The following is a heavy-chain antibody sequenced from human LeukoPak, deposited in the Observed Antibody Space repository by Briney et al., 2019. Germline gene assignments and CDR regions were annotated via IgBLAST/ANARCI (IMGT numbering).Heavy chain of an antibody. J-gene: IGHJ4*02. CDR1: GFPFSNFG. CDR2: IGHDGNYQ. CDR3: ARDQYSYGIDY. D-gene: IGHD5-18*01. Sequence: QSGTSLRLSCAASGFPFSNFGMHWVRQAPGKALEWVAVIGHDGNYQYYADSVKGRFTSSRDNSKKILYLQMNSLRAEDTAVYYCARDQYSYGIDYWGQGTLVTVSS. V-gene: IGHV3-33*01.